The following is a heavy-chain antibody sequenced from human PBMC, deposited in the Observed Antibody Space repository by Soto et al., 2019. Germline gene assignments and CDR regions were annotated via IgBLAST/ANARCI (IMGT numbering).Heavy chain of an antibody. V-gene: IGHV1-46*01. CDR3: ARYDYNGYYFDY. Sequence: ASVKVSCKASGYTFSNYYMHWVRQAPGQGLEWMGIINPSGGSTSYGQKLQGRVTMTRDTSTSTVYMELSTLRSEDTAVYYCARYDYNGYYFDYWGQGTLVTVSS. J-gene: IGHJ4*02. D-gene: IGHD4-4*01. CDR1: GYTFSNYY. CDR2: INPSGGST.